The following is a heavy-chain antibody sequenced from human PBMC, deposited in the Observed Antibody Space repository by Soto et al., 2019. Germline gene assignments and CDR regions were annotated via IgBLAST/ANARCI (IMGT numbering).Heavy chain of an antibody. CDR3: ARPGRYCSSTSCLNWFDP. D-gene: IGHD2-2*01. CDR2: IYYSGST. CDR1: GGSISSSSYY. Sequence: QLQLQESGPGLVKPSETLSLTCTVSGGSISSSSYYWGWIRQPPGKGLEWIGSIYYSGSTYYNPSLRGRVTISVDTSTNLFSLRMSSVTAADTAVYYCARPGRYCSSTSCLNWFDPWGQGTLVTVSS. J-gene: IGHJ5*02. V-gene: IGHV4-39*01.